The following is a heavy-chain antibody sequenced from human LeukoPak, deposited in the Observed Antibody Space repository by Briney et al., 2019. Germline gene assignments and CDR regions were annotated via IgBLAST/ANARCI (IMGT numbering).Heavy chain of an antibody. J-gene: IGHJ2*01. CDR2: ICFSGNT. Sequence: SETLSLTCTVSGGSISSSTYYWGWIRQPPGKGLEWIGTICFSGNTYYSPSRTSRVTISVDTSKSQFSLNLSSVTAADTAVYYCARLRDYDRYFDLWGRGTLVTVSS. CDR1: GGSISSSTYY. CDR3: ARLRDYDRYFDL. D-gene: IGHD3-22*01. V-gene: IGHV4-39*01.